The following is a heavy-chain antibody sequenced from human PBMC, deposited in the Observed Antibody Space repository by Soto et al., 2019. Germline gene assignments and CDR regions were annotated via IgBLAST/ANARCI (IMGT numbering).Heavy chain of an antibody. D-gene: IGHD1-1*01. CDR3: AKVLGNYYFDY. Sequence: GGSLRLSCAASGFTFSSYAMSWVRQAPGKGLEWVSGISGSGGSTNYADSVKGRVTISRDNSKNTLYLQMNSVRAEDTAVYYCAKVLGNYYFDYWGQGTLVTVSS. J-gene: IGHJ4*02. CDR2: ISGSGGST. V-gene: IGHV3-23*01. CDR1: GFTFSSYA.